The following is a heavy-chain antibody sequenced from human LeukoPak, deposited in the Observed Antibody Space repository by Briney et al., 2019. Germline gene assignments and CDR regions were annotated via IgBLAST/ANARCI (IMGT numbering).Heavy chain of an antibody. CDR2: INSDGSST. CDR1: GFTFSSYW. Sequence: GGSLRLSCAASGFTFSSYWMHWVRHAPGNGLVWVSRINSDGSSTSYADSVKGRFTISRDNAKNTVYLQMNSLRAEDTAVYYCARGYCSGGSCYLKTGNWFDPWGQGTLVTVSS. CDR3: ARGYCSGGSCYLKTGNWFDP. D-gene: IGHD2-15*01. J-gene: IGHJ5*02. V-gene: IGHV3-74*01.